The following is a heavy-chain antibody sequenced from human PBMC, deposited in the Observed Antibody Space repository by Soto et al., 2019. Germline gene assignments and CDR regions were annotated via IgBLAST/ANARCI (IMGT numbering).Heavy chain of an antibody. CDR1: GFTFSSYG. CDR2: IWYDGSNK. D-gene: IGHD6-13*01. J-gene: IGHJ3*02. V-gene: IGHV3-33*01. Sequence: GGSLRLSCAASGFTFSSYGMHWVRQAPGKGLEWVAVIWYDGSNKYYADSVKGRFTISRDNSKNTLYLQMNSLRAEDTAVYYCARGTTAAGTSAFDIWGQGTMVTVSS. CDR3: ARGTTAAGTSAFDI.